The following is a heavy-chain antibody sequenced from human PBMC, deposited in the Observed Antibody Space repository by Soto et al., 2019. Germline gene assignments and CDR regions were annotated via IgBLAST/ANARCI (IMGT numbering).Heavy chain of an antibody. V-gene: IGHV4-30-4*01. J-gene: IGHJ6*02. CDR3: ARVGLHSDYYYGMDV. CDR1: GGSISSGDYY. Sequence: ASETLSLTCTVSGGSISSGDYYWSWIRQPPGKGLEWIGYIYYSGSTYYNPSLKSRVTISVDTSKNQFSLKLSSVTAADTAVYYCARVGLHSDYYYGMDVWGQGTTVTVSS. CDR2: IYYSGST. D-gene: IGHD2-21*01.